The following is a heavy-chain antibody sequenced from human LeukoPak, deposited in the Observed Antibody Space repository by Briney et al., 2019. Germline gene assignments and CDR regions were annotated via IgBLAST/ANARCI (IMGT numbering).Heavy chain of an antibody. CDR3: ARESSYSGSYYFDY. CDR2: ISAYNGNT. J-gene: IGHJ4*02. D-gene: IGHD1-26*01. Sequence: ASVKVSCKASGYTFTSYGISWVRQAPGQGLEWMGWISAYNGNTNYAQKLQGRVTMTTDTSTSTAYMELRSLRSGDTAVYYCARESSYSGSYYFDYWGQGTLVTVSS. CDR1: GYTFTSYG. V-gene: IGHV1-18*01.